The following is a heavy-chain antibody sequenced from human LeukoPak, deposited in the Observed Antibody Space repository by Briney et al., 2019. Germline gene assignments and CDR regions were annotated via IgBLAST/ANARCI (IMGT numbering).Heavy chain of an antibody. CDR3: ARNSSGWSFDY. V-gene: IGHV4-39*01. D-gene: IGHD6-19*01. CDR2: IYYSGST. CDR1: GYSISSSSYH. J-gene: IGHJ4*02. Sequence: SETLSLTCTCSGYSISSSSYHWGWIRQPPGKGLEWIGSIYYSGSTSYNPSLKSRVTISVDTSKNQFSLKLSSVTAADTAVYFCARNSSGWSFDYWGQGTLVTVSS.